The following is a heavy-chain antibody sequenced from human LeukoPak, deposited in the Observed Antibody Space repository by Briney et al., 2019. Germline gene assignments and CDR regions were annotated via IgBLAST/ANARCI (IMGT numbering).Heavy chain of an antibody. V-gene: IGHV3-7*01. CDR1: GFTFSSFW. D-gene: IGHD5-12*01. Sequence: GGSLRLSCAASGFTFSSFWMSWVRQAPGKGLEWVANIKHDGSGKYYVDSVKGRFTISRDNAKNSLFLQMNSLRAEDTAVYYCARDSYSGNFYLDYWGQGTLVTVSS. J-gene: IGHJ4*02. CDR3: ARDSYSGNFYLDY. CDR2: IKHDGSGK.